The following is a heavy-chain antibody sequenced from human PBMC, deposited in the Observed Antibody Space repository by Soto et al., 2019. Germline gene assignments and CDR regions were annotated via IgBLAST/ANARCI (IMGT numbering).Heavy chain of an antibody. CDR3: ARGQNNWNPHNFDY. CDR1: RYTFTSYD. Sequence: QVQLVQSGAEVKKPGASVKVSCKASRYTFTSYDINWVRQASGQGLEWMGWMNPNSGNTGSVQKFQGRVTMTRNTSMSTAYMELRSLRSEDTAVYYCARGQNNWNPHNFDYWGQGTLVTVSS. V-gene: IGHV1-8*01. CDR2: MNPNSGNT. J-gene: IGHJ4*02. D-gene: IGHD1-20*01.